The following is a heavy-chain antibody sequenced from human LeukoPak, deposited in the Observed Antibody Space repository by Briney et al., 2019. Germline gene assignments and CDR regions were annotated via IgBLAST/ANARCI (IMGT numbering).Heavy chain of an antibody. CDR3: AREFRRYCSSTSCNLLDYYYMDV. CDR2: IIPIFGTA. V-gene: IGHV1-69*05. D-gene: IGHD2-2*01. Sequence: ASVKVSCKASGGTFSSYAISWVRQAPGQGPEWMGGIIPIFGTANYAQKFQGRVTITTDESTSTAYMELSSLRSEDTAVYYCAREFRRYCSSTSCNLLDYYYMDVWGKGTTVTVSS. CDR1: GGTFSSYA. J-gene: IGHJ6*03.